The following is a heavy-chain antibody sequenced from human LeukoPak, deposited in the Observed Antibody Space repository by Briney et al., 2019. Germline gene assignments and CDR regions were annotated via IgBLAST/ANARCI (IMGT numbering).Heavy chain of an antibody. D-gene: IGHD3-16*01. CDR1: GGSISSSSYY. Sequence: SETLSLTRTVSGGSISSSSYYWGWVRQPPGKGLEWIGSIFYSGSTYYNPSLRSRLTISKDASKNHFSLKLSSVTSADTAVYYWARGGGDFDYWGQGTLVTVSS. CDR3: ARGGGDFDY. V-gene: IGHV4-39*07. J-gene: IGHJ4*02. CDR2: IFYSGST.